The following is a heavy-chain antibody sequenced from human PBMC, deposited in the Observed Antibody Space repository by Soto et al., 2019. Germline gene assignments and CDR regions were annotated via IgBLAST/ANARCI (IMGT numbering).Heavy chain of an antibody. V-gene: IGHV4-30-4*01. J-gene: IGHJ6*02. CDR1: GGSISSGDYY. CDR2: LDHSGST. D-gene: IGHD3-9*01. CDR3: ARRAGDYGPYGMDV. Sequence: QVQLQESGPGVVKPSQTLSLTCTVSGGSISSGDYYWSWIRQPPGKGLQWLGYLDHSGSTFFNTSLKSRLTLSLDTSKNHFSLKLTSVTAADTAVYYCARRAGDYGPYGMDVWGQGTTVTVSS.